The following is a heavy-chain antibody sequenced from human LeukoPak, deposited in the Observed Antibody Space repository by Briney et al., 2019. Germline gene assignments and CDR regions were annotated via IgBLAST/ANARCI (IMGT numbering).Heavy chain of an antibody. D-gene: IGHD4-23*01. Sequence: PGGSLRLSCAASGFTFSSYSMNWVRQAPGKGLEWVSYISSSSSTIYYADSVKGRFTISRDNAKNSLYLQMNSLRAEDTAVYYCARARLRWYQTDFDYWGQGTLVTVSS. CDR1: GFTFSSYS. CDR3: ARARLRWYQTDFDY. CDR2: ISSSSSTI. V-gene: IGHV3-48*04. J-gene: IGHJ4*02.